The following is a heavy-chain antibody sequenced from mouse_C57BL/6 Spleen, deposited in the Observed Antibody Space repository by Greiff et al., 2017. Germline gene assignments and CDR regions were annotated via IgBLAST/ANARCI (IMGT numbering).Heavy chain of an antibody. J-gene: IGHJ2*01. CDR1: GYTFTRYW. CDR3: ASTTLVAHYFAY. D-gene: IGHD1-1*01. Sequence: QVQLQQSGAELAKPGSSVKLSCKASGYTFTRYWMLWVKQRPGQGLEWIGYINPSSGYTKYNQKFKDKATLTADKSSSTAYMQLSSLTYEDSAFYYCASTTLVAHYFAYWAQCPT. V-gene: IGHV1-7*01. CDR2: INPSSGYT.